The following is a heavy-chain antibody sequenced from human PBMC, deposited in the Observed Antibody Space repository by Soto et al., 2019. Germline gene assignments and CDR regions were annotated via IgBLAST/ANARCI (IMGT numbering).Heavy chain of an antibody. Sequence: PGGSLRLSCAASGFTFSNAWMNWVRQAPGKGLEWVGRIKSKTDGGTTDYAAPVKGRFTISRDDSKNTLYLQMNSLKTEDTAVYYCTSTSEYYDILTGYNYWGQGTLVTVSS. V-gene: IGHV3-15*07. D-gene: IGHD3-9*01. CDR1: GFTFSNAW. CDR2: IKSKTDGGTT. J-gene: IGHJ4*02. CDR3: TSTSEYYDILTGYNY.